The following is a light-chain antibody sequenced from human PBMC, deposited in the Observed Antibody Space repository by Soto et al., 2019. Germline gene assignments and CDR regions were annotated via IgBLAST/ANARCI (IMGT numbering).Light chain of an antibody. V-gene: IGKV1-5*03. J-gene: IGKJ1*01. CDR1: QSVDAW. CDR2: RAS. CDR3: QQYHHYSRT. Sequence: DIQLTQAPSSLSASVGDRVTITCRASQSVDAWLAWYQQKPGKAPNLLISRASTLKSGVPSRFSGSGSGTEFILTINNLHPDDFAAYYCQQYHHYSRTFGQGTKVEI.